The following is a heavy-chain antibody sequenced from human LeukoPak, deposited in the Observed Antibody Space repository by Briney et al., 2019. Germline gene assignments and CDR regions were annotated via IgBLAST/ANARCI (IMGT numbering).Heavy chain of an antibody. V-gene: IGHV3-30-3*01. CDR2: ISYDGSSK. CDR1: GFTFSSSA. CDR3: ARHSGSYYDP. Sequence: PGRSLRLSCAASGFTFSSSAMHWVREAPGKGLEWVAIISYDGSSKYYAESVEGRFTISRDNAKNSLYLQMNSLRAEDTAVYYCARHSGSYYDPWGQGTLVTVSS. J-gene: IGHJ5*02. D-gene: IGHD3-10*01.